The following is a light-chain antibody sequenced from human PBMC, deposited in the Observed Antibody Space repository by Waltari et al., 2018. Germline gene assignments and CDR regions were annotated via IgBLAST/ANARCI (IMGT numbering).Light chain of an antibody. CDR1: ESVSNF. J-gene: IGKJ4*01. Sequence: EIVLTQSPATLSLSPGERATLSCRASESVSNFLAWYQQRPGQAPRLLIYDASNRAPGIPARFSGSGSGTDFTLTISSLESEDFAVYYCQQRGNRPPVTFGGGTKVEIK. V-gene: IGKV3-11*01. CDR2: DAS. CDR3: QQRGNRPPVT.